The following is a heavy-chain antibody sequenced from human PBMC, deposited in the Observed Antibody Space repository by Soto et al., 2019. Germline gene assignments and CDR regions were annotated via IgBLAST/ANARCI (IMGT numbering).Heavy chain of an antibody. J-gene: IGHJ4*02. CDR2: VNPTGGSP. D-gene: IGHD3-16*02. CDR1: GYDFTRYF. Sequence: ASEKVSCKTSGYDFTRYFIHWVRQAPGQGLEWMVKVNPTGGSPTFGQKYQGRVTVTTDTSTSTVYMELSSLRSDDTAVYYCSRDLSPYWGQGTLVTVSS. CDR3: SRDLSPY. V-gene: IGHV1-46*03.